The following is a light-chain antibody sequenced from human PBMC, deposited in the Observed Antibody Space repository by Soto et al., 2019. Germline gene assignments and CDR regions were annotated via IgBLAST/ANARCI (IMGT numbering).Light chain of an antibody. CDR2: GAS. J-gene: IGKJ1*01. CDR3: QQYGSSPWT. Sequence: EIVLTQSPGTLSLSPGERATLSCRASQSVSSNYLAWYQQKPGQAPRPLIYGASSRATGIPHRFSGSGAGTDFTLTISRLEPEDFAVYYCQQYGSSPWTFGQGTKVEIK. V-gene: IGKV3-20*01. CDR1: QSVSSNY.